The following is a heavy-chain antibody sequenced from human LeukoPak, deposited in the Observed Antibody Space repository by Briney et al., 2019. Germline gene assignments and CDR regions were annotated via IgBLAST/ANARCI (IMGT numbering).Heavy chain of an antibody. D-gene: IGHD1-14*01. Sequence: PGGSLRLSCAASGFIFDDYAMIWVRQAPGKGLEWVSGINWNGDSTGYADSVRGRFTISRDNAKNSLYLQINSLKAEDTAFYYCARDPEGAGWFDPWGQGTLVTVSS. V-gene: IGHV3-20*04. J-gene: IGHJ5*02. CDR2: INWNGDST. CDR1: GFIFDDYA. CDR3: ARDPEGAGWFDP.